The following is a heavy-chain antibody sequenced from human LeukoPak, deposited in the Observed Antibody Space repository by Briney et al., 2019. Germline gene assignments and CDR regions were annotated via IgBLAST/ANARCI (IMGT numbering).Heavy chain of an antibody. CDR1: GGPISSYY. CDR3: AREIYYYGSGSFDY. J-gene: IGHJ4*02. Sequence: PSETLSLTCTVSGGPISSYYWSWIRQPPGKGLEWIGYIYYSGSTNYNPSLKSRVTISVDTSKNQFSLKLSSVTAADTAVYYCAREIYYYGSGSFDYWGQGTLVTVSS. D-gene: IGHD3-10*01. V-gene: IGHV4-59*01. CDR2: IYYSGST.